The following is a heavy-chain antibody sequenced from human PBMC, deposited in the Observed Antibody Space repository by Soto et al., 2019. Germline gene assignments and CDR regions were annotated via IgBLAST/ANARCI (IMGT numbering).Heavy chain of an antibody. J-gene: IGHJ6*02. Sequence: PGGSLRLSCAASGFTFNTYGMSWVRQAPGEGLEWVSLISGSGGITYYADSVKGRFTISRDNSKNTLYLQMNSLRAEDTAVYYCAKDTVEYSNSLATYYYGMDVWGHGTTVTVSS. CDR1: GFTFNTYG. V-gene: IGHV3-23*01. CDR2: ISGSGGIT. CDR3: AKDTVEYSNSLATYYYGMDV. D-gene: IGHD6-6*01.